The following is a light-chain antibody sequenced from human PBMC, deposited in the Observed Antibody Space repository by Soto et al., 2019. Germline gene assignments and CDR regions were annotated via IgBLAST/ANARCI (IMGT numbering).Light chain of an antibody. CDR1: QSVSSSY. CDR2: GAS. Sequence: EIVLTQSPGTLSLSPGERATLSCRASQSVSSSYLAWYQQKPGQAPRLLIYGASNRATGIPDRFSGSGSGTDFTLTISRLEPEDFAVYYCQQCGRAPITFGQGTRLE. J-gene: IGKJ5*01. CDR3: QQCGRAPIT. V-gene: IGKV3-20*01.